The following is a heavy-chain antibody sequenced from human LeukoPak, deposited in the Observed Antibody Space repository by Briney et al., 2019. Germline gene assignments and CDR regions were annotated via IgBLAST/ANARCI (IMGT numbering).Heavy chain of an antibody. CDR1: GFTFSSYA. CDR2: ISGSGGST. CDR3: AKDAVYCSSTSCLRNWFDP. D-gene: IGHD2-2*01. J-gene: IGHJ5*02. V-gene: IGHV3-23*01. Sequence: GGSLRLSCAAPGFTFSSYAMSWVRQAPGKGLEWVSAISGSGGSTYYADSVKGRFTISRDNSKNTLYLQMNSLRAEDTAVYYCAKDAVYCSSTSCLRNWFDPWGQGTLVTVSS.